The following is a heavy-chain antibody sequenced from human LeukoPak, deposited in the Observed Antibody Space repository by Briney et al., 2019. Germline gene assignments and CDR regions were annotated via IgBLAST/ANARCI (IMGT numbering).Heavy chain of an antibody. Sequence: PSETLSLTCIVSGGSISSYYWSWIRQPAGKGLEWIGRIYTTGNTNYNPSLKSRVTMSIDTSKKQFSLKLSSVTAADTAVYYCARVRYSSSWKGFDYWGQGTLVTVSS. D-gene: IGHD6-13*01. J-gene: IGHJ4*02. CDR2: IYTTGNT. CDR1: GGSISSYY. CDR3: ARVRYSSSWKGFDY. V-gene: IGHV4-4*07.